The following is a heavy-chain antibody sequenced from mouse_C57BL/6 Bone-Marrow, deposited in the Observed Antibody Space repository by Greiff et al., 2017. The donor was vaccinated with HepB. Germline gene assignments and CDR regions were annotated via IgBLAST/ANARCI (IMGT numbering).Heavy chain of an antibody. CDR1: GYTFTSYW. V-gene: IGHV14-1*01. CDR2: IDPEDGDT. Sequence: VQLQQPGTELVKPGASVKLSCKASGYTFTSYWMHWVKQRPGQGLEWIGRIDPEDGDTEYAPKFQGKATMTADTSSNTAYLQLSSLTSEDTAVYYCTTRYYGLYYYAMDYWGQGTSVTVSS. J-gene: IGHJ4*01. CDR3: TTRYYGLYYYAMDY. D-gene: IGHD1-1*01.